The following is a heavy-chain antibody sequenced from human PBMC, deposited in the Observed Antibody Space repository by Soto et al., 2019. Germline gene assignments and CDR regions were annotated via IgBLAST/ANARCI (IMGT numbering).Heavy chain of an antibody. CDR2: VNPILSMS. Sequence: QVQLVQSGAEVKGPGSSVKVSCKASGDTFNFYSINWVRQAPGLGLEWMGRVNPILSMSNFAQRFQGRVTMAADKSTSTAFMELTGLRSEDTAIYYRATSYGSGYRACDYWGQGALVTVSS. V-gene: IGHV1-69*04. CDR3: ATSYGSGYRACDY. J-gene: IGHJ4*02. D-gene: IGHD3-10*01. CDR1: GDTFNFYS.